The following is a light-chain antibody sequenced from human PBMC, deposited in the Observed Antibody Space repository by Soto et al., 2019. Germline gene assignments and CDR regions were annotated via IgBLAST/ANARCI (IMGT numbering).Light chain of an antibody. V-gene: IGKV3-20*01. CDR2: SAS. Sequence: VLTLSPGTLSPPPGERATLSCRARQSVSNNYSAWYQQKPGQAPRLLIYSASNRATGIPDRFSGSGSGTDFTLTISRLEHEDFAVYYCQQYGSSGTFGQGTKVDIK. CDR1: QSVSNNY. CDR3: QQYGSSGT. J-gene: IGKJ1*01.